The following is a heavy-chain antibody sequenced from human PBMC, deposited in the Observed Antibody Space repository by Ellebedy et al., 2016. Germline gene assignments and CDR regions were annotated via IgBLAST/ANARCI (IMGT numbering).Heavy chain of an antibody. J-gene: IGHJ6*03. CDR1: GYTFTSYY. D-gene: IGHD6-6*01. CDR2: INPSGGST. Sequence: ASVKVSCXASGYTFTSYYMHWVRQAPGQGLEWMGIINPSGGSTSYAQKFQGRVTMTRDTSTSTVYMELSSLRSEDTAVYYCARDLAARRSYMDVWGKGTTVTVSS. V-gene: IGHV1-46*01. CDR3: ARDLAARRSYMDV.